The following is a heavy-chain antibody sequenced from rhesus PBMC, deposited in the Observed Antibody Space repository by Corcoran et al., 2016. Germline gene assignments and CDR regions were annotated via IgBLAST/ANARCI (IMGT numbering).Heavy chain of an antibody. CDR1: GGSISSNY. D-gene: IGHD3-9*01. CDR3: ARRITADAFDF. V-gene: IGHV4-173*01. Sequence: QVQLQESGPGLVKPSETLSLTCAVSGGSISSNYWSWSRQRPGKGLEWIVRISGSGAHPYSNPSLHSRVTISTDPSKNPFSLKLNSVTAADTAVYYCARRITADAFDFWGQGLRVTVSS. J-gene: IGHJ3*01. CDR2: ISGSGAHP.